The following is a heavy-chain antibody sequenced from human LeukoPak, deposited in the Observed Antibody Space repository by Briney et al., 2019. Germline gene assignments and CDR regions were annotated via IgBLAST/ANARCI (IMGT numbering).Heavy chain of an antibody. CDR1: GDSVSSNSAA. Sequence: SQTLSLTCAISGDSVSSNSAAWNWIRQSPSRGLEWLGRTYYRSKWYNDYAGSVKSRITTNPDTSKNQFSLQLNSVTPEDTAVYYCARDGSISSSPRYYFDYWGQGTLVTVSS. J-gene: IGHJ4*02. D-gene: IGHD6-13*01. CDR3: ARDGSISSSPRYYFDY. V-gene: IGHV6-1*01. CDR2: TYYRSKWYN.